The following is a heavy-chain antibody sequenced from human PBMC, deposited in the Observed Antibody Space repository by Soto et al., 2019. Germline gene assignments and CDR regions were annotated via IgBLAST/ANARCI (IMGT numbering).Heavy chain of an antibody. CDR2: INPNSGGT. J-gene: IGHJ6*02. CDR1: GYTFTGYY. D-gene: IGHD3-22*01. Sequence: QVQLVQSGAEVKKPGASVKVSCKASGYTFTGYYMHWVRQAPGQGLEGMGWINPNSGGTNYAQKFQGRVTMTRDTSISTAYMELSRLRSDDTAVYYCARFAKPYYYDSKIYYYYGMDVWGQGTTVTVSS. CDR3: ARFAKPYYYDSKIYYYYGMDV. V-gene: IGHV1-2*02.